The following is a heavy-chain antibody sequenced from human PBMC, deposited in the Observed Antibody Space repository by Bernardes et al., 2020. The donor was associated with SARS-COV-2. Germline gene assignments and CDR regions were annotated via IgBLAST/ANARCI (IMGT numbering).Heavy chain of an antibody. CDR2: VYYTGTT. J-gene: IGHJ4*02. D-gene: IGHD3-3*01. CDR1: GASIGRGYY. Sequence: TLSLTCSVSGASIGRGYYWSWIRQFPGKGLEWLGYVYYTGTTYYNSSLKSRLSISVDTSENQFSLRLSSVTAADTAVYYCARHALNEITIFGVVPRRYFDYWGQGTLVTVSS. V-gene: IGHV4-31*03. CDR3: ARHALNEITIFGVVPRRYFDY.